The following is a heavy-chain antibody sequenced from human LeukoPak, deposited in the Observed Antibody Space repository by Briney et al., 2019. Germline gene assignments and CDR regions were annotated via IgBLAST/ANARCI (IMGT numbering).Heavy chain of an antibody. Sequence: SETLSLTCTVSGGSISSGSYYWSWIRQHQGKGLEWIGYIYYSGSTYYNPSLKSRVTISVDTSKNQFSLKLSSVTAADTAVYYCARDDGYSAFDYWGQGTLVTVSS. CDR3: ARDDGYSAFDY. CDR1: GGSISSGSYY. CDR2: IYYSGST. J-gene: IGHJ4*02. D-gene: IGHD5-24*01. V-gene: IGHV4-31*03.